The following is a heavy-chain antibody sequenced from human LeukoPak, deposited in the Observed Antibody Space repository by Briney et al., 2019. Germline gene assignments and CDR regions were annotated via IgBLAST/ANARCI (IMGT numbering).Heavy chain of an antibody. D-gene: IGHD3-3*01. Sequence: SETLSLTCTVSGYSISSGYYWGWIRQPPGKGLEWIGSIYHSGSTYYNPSFKSRVTISVDTSKNQFSLKLSSVTAADTAVYYCARGGRFLENYYYYMDVWGKGTTVTVSS. J-gene: IGHJ6*03. V-gene: IGHV4-38-2*02. CDR1: GYSISSGYY. CDR2: IYHSGST. CDR3: ARGGRFLENYYYYMDV.